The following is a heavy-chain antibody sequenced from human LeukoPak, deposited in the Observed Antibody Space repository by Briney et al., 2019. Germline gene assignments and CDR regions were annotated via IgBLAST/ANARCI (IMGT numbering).Heavy chain of an antibody. CDR3: ARRPYYYDSSGYFY. J-gene: IGHJ4*02. CDR1: GGSISSYY. V-gene: IGHV4-4*07. Sequence: SETLSLTCAVSGGSISSYYWSWIRQPAGKGLEWIGRIYTSGSTNYNPSLKSRVAMSVDTSKNQFSLKLSSVTAADTAVYYCARRPYYYDSSGYFYWGQGTLVTVSS. D-gene: IGHD3-22*01. CDR2: IYTSGST.